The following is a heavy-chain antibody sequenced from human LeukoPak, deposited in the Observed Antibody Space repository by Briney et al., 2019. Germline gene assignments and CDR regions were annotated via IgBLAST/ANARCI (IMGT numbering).Heavy chain of an antibody. CDR3: AREIGVFDY. J-gene: IGHJ4*02. CDR2: ISSSGSTI. Sequence: GGSLRLSCAASGFTFSSYSMNWVRQAPGKGLEWVSYISSSGSTIYYADSVKGRFTISRDNAKNSLYLQMNCLRAEDTAVYYCAREIGVFDYWGQGTLVTVSS. V-gene: IGHV3-48*04. CDR1: GFTFSSYS. D-gene: IGHD3-22*01.